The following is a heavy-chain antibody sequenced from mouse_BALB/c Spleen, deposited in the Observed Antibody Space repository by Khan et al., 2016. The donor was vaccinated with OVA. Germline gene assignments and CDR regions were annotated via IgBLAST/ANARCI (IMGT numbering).Heavy chain of an antibody. D-gene: IGHD2-4*01. Sequence: EVQLQQSGTVLARPGASVKMSCKASGYSFTSYWMHWVKQRPGQGLEWIGAFYPGNGDTSYNQKFKGRAKQTAVTSASTAYMELSSLTNEDSAVYYCTRSYDSYYFDYWGQGTTLTVSS. V-gene: IGHV1-5*01. CDR1: GYSFTSYW. CDR3: TRSYDSYYFDY. CDR2: FYPGNGDT. J-gene: IGHJ2*01.